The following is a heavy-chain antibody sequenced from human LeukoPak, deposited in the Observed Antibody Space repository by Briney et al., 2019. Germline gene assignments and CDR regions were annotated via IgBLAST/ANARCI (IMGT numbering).Heavy chain of an antibody. CDR3: VRADNGFDQ. D-gene: IGHD1-14*01. CDR1: GFTVRSSH. J-gene: IGHJ4*02. V-gene: IGHV3-53*01. Sequence: VGALRLSRAATGFTVRSSHMSWIRQAPGKGLEWVSLIYSNGNIHYADSAKGRFTISRDISKNSLYLQMNSLRVDDTAVYYCVRADNGFDQWGQGALVTVSS. CDR2: IYSNGNI.